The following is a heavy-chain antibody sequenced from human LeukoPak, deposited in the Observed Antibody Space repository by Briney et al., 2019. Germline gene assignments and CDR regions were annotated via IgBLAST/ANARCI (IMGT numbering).Heavy chain of an antibody. CDR2: ISTDGDGT. Sequence: GGSLRLSCAASGFTFDAYGMSRVRQVPGKGPEWVSIISTDGDGTHYLDSVKGRFTISRDNSKNTLYLQLSSLRVDDSAVYYCARRNGYYFDYWGQGTLVTVSS. CDR1: GFTFDAYG. V-gene: IGHV3-23*01. J-gene: IGHJ4*02. D-gene: IGHD2-8*01. CDR3: ARRNGYYFDY.